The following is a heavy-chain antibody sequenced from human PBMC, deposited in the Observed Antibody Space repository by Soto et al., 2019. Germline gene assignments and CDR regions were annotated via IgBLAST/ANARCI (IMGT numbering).Heavy chain of an antibody. J-gene: IGHJ4*02. Sequence: ASVKVSCKASGYTFTSYGISWVRQAPGQGLEWMGWISAYNGNTNYAQKLQGRVAMTTDTSTSTAYMELRSLRSDDTAVYYCARVDSYYDFWSGSYYFDYWGQGTLVTVSS. CDR3: ARVDSYYDFWSGSYYFDY. V-gene: IGHV1-18*01. CDR2: ISAYNGNT. CDR1: GYTFTSYG. D-gene: IGHD3-3*01.